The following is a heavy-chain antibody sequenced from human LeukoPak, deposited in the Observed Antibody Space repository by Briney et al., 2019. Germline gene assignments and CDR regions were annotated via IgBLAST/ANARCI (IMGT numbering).Heavy chain of an antibody. Sequence: SETLSLTCTVSGGSISSYYWSWIRQPPGKGLEWIGYIYYSGSTNYNPSLKSRVTISVDTSKNQFSLKLSSVTAADTAVYYCARESYYGSGSQAHWGQGTLVTVSS. CDR3: ARESYYGSGSQAH. J-gene: IGHJ4*02. CDR1: GGSISSYY. CDR2: IYYSGST. D-gene: IGHD3-10*01. V-gene: IGHV4-59*12.